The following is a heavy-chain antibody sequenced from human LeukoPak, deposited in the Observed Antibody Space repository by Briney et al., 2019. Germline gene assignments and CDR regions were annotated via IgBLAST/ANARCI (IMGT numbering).Heavy chain of an antibody. Sequence: GESLKISCAASGFTISSNYMAWVRQAPGKGLEWVSVLYSGGTVYYADSVKGRFTISRDNSKNTLYLQMNTLRAEDTAVYYCAREGSYDSSTMWYFDYWGQGTLVTVSS. J-gene: IGHJ4*02. CDR1: GFTISSNY. D-gene: IGHD3-22*01. V-gene: IGHV3-53*01. CDR2: LYSGGTV. CDR3: AREGSYDSSTMWYFDY.